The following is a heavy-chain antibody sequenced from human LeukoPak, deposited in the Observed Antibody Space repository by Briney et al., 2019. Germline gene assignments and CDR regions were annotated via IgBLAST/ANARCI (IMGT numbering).Heavy chain of an antibody. Sequence: PGGSLRLSCVVSGISLSNYAMTWVRQAPGKGLEWVSYISERGGGTTYADSVKGRFTISRDTSLNTLYLQMNNLRAEDTAVYYCAKKMLAHMDVWGKGTTVTVSS. CDR2: ISERGGGT. V-gene: IGHV3-23*01. CDR3: AKKMLAHMDV. CDR1: GISLSNYA. D-gene: IGHD3-10*02. J-gene: IGHJ6*03.